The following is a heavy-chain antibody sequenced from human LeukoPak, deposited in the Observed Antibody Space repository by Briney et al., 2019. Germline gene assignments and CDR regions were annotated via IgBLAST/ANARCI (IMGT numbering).Heavy chain of an antibody. D-gene: IGHD5-18*01. CDR2: FKSKTDGGTI. V-gene: IGHV3-15*07. CDR1: GFTFNNAW. Sequence: GGSLRLSCAASGFTFNNAWMNWVRQAPGKGLEWVGRFKSKTDGGTIDYAAPVKGRFTISRDDSKNTLYLQMNSLKTEDTAVYYCTTGGYRYGDDYWGQGTLVIVSS. J-gene: IGHJ4*02. CDR3: TTGGYRYGDDY.